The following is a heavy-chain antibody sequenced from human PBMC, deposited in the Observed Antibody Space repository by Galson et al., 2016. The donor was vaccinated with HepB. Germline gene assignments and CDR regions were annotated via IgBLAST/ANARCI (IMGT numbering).Heavy chain of an antibody. CDR3: ARAQSVAGSGIYFNY. D-gene: IGHD6-19*01. Sequence: ETLSPTCAVSGGSISSYSWWSWFRQPPGQGLEWIGEIYHTGTTNHHPSLKSRVTTEVDKSKNQFYLKLSSVTAADTAVYYCARAQSVAGSGIYFNYWGQGSLVTVSS. CDR2: IYHTGTT. J-gene: IGHJ4*02. CDR1: GGSISSYSW. V-gene: IGHV4-4*02.